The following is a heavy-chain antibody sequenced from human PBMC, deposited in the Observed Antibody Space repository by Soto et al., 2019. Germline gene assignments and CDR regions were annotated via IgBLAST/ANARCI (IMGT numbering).Heavy chain of an antibody. Sequence: QVQLVQSGAEVKKPGSSVKVSCKASGGTFSSYTISWVRQAPGQGLEWMGRIIPILGIANYAQKFQGRVTIXXDXSXTTAYMELSSLRSEDTAVYYCASSGIVVVPAATLDGWGQGTLVTVSS. CDR2: IIPILGIA. CDR3: ASSGIVVVPAATLDG. CDR1: GGTFSSYT. D-gene: IGHD2-2*01. J-gene: IGHJ4*02. V-gene: IGHV1-69*02.